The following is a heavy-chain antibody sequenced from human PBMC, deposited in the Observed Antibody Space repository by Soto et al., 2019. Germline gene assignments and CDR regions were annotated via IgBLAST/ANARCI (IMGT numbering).Heavy chain of an antibody. CDR3: ARQQLVPDF. V-gene: IGHV5-51*01. CDR2: IYPSDSET. Sequence: GESLNISCKTSGYSFTNYWIAWVRQMPGKGLEWMGIIYPSDSETRYSPSFQGQVTISADKSISTTYLHWSSLKASDTAMYYCARQQLVPDFWGQGTLVTVSS. D-gene: IGHD6-13*01. J-gene: IGHJ4*02. CDR1: GYSFTNYW.